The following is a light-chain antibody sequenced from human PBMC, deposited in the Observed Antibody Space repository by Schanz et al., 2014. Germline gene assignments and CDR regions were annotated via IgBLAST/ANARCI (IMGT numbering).Light chain of an antibody. V-gene: IGLV2-8*01. CDR1: SSDVGGYDY. J-gene: IGLJ3*02. Sequence: QFALTQPPSASGSPGQSVTISCTGTSSDVGGYDYVSWYQQHPGKAPKLMIYEVNKRPSGVPDRFSGSKSGNTASLTVSGLQAEDEADYYCSTWDDILNGQGVFGGGTKLTVL. CDR3: STWDDILNGQGV. CDR2: EVN.